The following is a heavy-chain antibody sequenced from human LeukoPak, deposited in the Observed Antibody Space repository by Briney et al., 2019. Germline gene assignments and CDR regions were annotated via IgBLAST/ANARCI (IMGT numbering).Heavy chain of an antibody. V-gene: IGHV3-23*01. CDR2: ISGGGGST. CDR1: GFTFSSYA. D-gene: IGHD4-17*01. CDR3: AKDQVGDYGDDAFDI. Sequence: GGSLRLSCAASGFTFSSYAMSWVRQAPGKGLEWVSAISGGGGSTYYADSVKGRFTISRDNSKNTLYLQMNGLRAEDTAVYYCAKDQVGDYGDDAFDIWGQGTMVTVSS. J-gene: IGHJ3*02.